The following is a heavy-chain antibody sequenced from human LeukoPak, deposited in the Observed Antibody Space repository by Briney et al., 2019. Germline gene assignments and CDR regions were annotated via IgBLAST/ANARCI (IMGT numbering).Heavy chain of an antibody. CDR2: IYYSGST. V-gene: IGHV4-39*07. D-gene: IGHD3-9*01. Sequence: SETLSLTCTVSGGSISSSSYYWGWIRQPPGKGLEWIATIYYSGSTYYNPSLKSRVTISVDTSKNQFSLKLSSVTAADTAVYYCATLDGAYYDILTGPDGFDPWGQGTLVTVSS. CDR3: ATLDGAYYDILTGPDGFDP. J-gene: IGHJ5*02. CDR1: GGSISSSSYY.